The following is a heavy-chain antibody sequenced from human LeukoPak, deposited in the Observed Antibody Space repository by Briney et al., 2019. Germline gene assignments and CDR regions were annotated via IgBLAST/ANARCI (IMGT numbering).Heavy chain of an antibody. CDR1: RFTFSSYG. V-gene: IGHV3-30*03. J-gene: IGHJ4*02. CDR3: ARDQLAYSGYDTLFDY. D-gene: IGHD5-12*01. Sequence: GGSLRLSCAASRFTFSSYGMHWVRQAPGKGLEWVAVISYDGSNKYYADSVKGRFTISRDNSKNTLYLQLNSLRPEDTAVYYCARDQLAYSGYDTLFDYWGQGSLVTVSS. CDR2: ISYDGSNK.